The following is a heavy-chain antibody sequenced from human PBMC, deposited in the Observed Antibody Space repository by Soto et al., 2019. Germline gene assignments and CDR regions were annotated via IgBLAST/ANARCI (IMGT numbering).Heavy chain of an antibody. CDR1: GGSFSGYY. CDR3: ARLTGKYYYGSGSYYNP. Sequence: SETLSLTCAVYGGSFSGYYWSWIRQPPGKGLEWIGEINHSGSTNYNPSLKSRVTISVDTSKNQFSLKLSSVTAADTAVYYCARLTGKYYYGSGSYYNPWGQETLVTVSS. V-gene: IGHV4-34*01. J-gene: IGHJ5*02. D-gene: IGHD3-10*01. CDR2: INHSGST.